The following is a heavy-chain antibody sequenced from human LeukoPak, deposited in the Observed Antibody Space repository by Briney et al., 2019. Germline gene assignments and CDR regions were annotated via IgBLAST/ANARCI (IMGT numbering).Heavy chain of an antibody. D-gene: IGHD4-11*01. J-gene: IGHJ4*02. CDR1: GGSFSGYY. V-gene: IGHV4-34*01. CDR3: ARGRISGYSNYGFDY. Sequence: PSETLSLTCAVYGGSFSGYYWSWIRQPPGKGLEWIGEINHSGSTNYNPSLKSRVTISVDTSKNQFSLKLSSVTAADTAVYYCARGRISGYSNYGFDYWGQGTPVTVSS. CDR2: INHSGST.